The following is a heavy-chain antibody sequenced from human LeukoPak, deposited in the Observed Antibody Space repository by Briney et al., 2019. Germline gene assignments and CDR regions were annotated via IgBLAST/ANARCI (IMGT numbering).Heavy chain of an antibody. CDR2: IYPGDSDT. CDR1: GYSFINYW. Sequence: GESLKISCKGSGYSFINYWVGWVRQMPGKGLEWMGIIYPGDSDTRYSPSFQGQVTISADKSITTAYLQWSSLKASDTAMYYCARQNRYGSGWYEGGFDYWGQGILVTVSS. V-gene: IGHV5-51*01. J-gene: IGHJ4*02. D-gene: IGHD6-19*01. CDR3: ARQNRYGSGWYEGGFDY.